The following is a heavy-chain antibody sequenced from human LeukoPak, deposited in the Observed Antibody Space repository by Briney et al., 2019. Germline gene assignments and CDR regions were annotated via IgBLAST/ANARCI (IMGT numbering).Heavy chain of an antibody. CDR1: GGSFSGYY. Sequence: SETLSLTCAVYGGSFSGYYWSWIRQPPGRGLEWIGEINHSGSTYYNPSLKSRVVISVDTSKNQFSLKLSSVTAADTAVYYCARLLQTGIAARHYYFDSWGQGTLVTVSS. CDR2: INHSGST. D-gene: IGHD6-6*01. V-gene: IGHV4-34*09. J-gene: IGHJ4*02. CDR3: ARLLQTGIAARHYYFDS.